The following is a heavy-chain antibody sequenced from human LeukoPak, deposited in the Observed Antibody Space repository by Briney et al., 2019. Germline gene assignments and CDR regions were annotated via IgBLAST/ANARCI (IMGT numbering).Heavy chain of an antibody. CDR3: ARDFRAVGSI. Sequence: AASRFTLRSVSKDWVCQGPPKRLEWASSISSSSHYIYYADSVKGRFTISRDNAQNSLYLQLNSLRAEDRAVYYCARDFRAVGSIWGQGTMVTVSS. CDR1: RFTLRSVS. V-gene: IGHV3-21*01. J-gene: IGHJ3*02. CDR2: ISSSSHYI. D-gene: IGHD3-10*01.